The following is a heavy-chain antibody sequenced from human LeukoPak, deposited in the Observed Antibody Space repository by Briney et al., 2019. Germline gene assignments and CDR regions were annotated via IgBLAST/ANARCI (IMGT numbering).Heavy chain of an antibody. CDR1: GYSISSGYY. CDR2: IYHSGTT. D-gene: IGHD3-10*01. V-gene: IGHV4-38-2*02. J-gene: IGHJ6*03. CDR3: ARVTMIRGIIIDYYYYMDV. Sequence: SETLSLTCTVSGYSISSGYYWGWIRQPPGKGLEWIALIYHSGTTYYNPSLKSRVTISVDTSKNQFSLKLSSVTAADTAVYYCARVTMIRGIIIDYYYYMDVWGKGTTVTVSS.